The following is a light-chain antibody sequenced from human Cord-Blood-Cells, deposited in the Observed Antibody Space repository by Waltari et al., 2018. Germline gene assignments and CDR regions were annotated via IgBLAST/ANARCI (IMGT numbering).Light chain of an antibody. Sequence: DNQMTQPPSSLFALVADRVNVTSRASQGISSWLAWYQQKPGKAPKLLFYAASSLQSGVPSRFSGSGSGTDFTLTISSLQPEDFATYYCQQANSFPPVTFGGGTKVEIK. J-gene: IGKJ4*01. CDR1: QGISSW. V-gene: IGKV1-12*01. CDR2: AAS. CDR3: QQANSFPPVT.